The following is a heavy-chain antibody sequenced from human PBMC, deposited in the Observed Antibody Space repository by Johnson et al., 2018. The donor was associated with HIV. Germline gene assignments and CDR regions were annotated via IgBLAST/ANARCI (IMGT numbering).Heavy chain of an antibody. CDR2: ISYDGSNK. CDR1: GFTFSRYA. CDR3: ARGPGGFGAFDI. D-gene: IGHD2-8*02. V-gene: IGHV3-30*03. J-gene: IGHJ3*02. Sequence: QVQLVESGGGLVQPGGSLRLSCVASGFTFSRYAMHWVRQAPGKGLEWVAVISYDGSNKYYADSVKGRFTISRDNSKNTLYLQMNSLRAEDTAVYYCARGPGGFGAFDIWGQGTMVTVSS.